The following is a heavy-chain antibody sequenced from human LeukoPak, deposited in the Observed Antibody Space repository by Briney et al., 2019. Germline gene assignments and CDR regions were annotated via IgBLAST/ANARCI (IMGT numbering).Heavy chain of an antibody. CDR1: GFTFDDYA. CDR3: AKDSTVTTLYYFDY. CDR2: ISWNSGSI. V-gene: IGHV3-9*01. D-gene: IGHD4-17*01. Sequence: PGGSLTLSCAASGFTFDDYAMHWVRQAPGKGLEWVSGISWNSGSICYAYSVNRRFTISRDTSQNTLYLNMNPLRAADTAVYYCAKDSTVTTLYYFDYWGQGNLVTASS. J-gene: IGHJ4*02.